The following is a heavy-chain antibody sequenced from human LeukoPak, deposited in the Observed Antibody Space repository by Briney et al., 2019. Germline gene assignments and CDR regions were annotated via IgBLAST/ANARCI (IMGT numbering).Heavy chain of an antibody. Sequence: ASVKVSCKASGYTFTGYYMHWVRQAPGQGLEWMGWINPNSGGTNYAQKFQGRVTMTRDTSISTAYMELSRLRSDDTAVYYCARDRQLWEISGFDPWGQGTLVTVSS. CDR1: GYTFTGYY. V-gene: IGHV1-2*02. CDR2: INPNSGGT. CDR3: ARDRQLWEISGFDP. D-gene: IGHD5-18*01. J-gene: IGHJ5*02.